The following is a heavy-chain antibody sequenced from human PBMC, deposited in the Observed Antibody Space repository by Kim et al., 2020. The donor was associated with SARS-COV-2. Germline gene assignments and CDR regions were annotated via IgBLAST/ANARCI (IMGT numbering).Heavy chain of an antibody. J-gene: IGHJ4*02. V-gene: IGHV4-39*01. Sequence: NPSLQSRVTIHVDTSKSQCSLKLSSVTAADTAVYYCARSLLSWWYHDSWGQGTLVSLSS. D-gene: IGHD2-8*02. CDR3: ARSLLSWWYHDS.